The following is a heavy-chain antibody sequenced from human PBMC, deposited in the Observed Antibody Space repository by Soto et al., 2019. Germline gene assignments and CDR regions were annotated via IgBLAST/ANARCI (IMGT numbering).Heavy chain of an antibody. CDR3: AREYCTNGVCYTGFDP. Sequence: QVQLQESGPGLVKPSETLSLTCTVSGGSVSSGSYYWSWIRQPPGKGLEWIGYIYYSGSTNYNPSLKRRVTISVDTSKNQFSLKLSSVTAADTAVYYCAREYCTNGVCYTGFDPWGQGTLVTVSS. J-gene: IGHJ5*02. CDR2: IYYSGST. CDR1: GGSVSSGSYY. D-gene: IGHD2-8*01. V-gene: IGHV4-61*01.